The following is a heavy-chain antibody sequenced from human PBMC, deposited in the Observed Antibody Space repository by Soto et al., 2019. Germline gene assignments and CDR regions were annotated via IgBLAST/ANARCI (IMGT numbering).Heavy chain of an antibody. CDR1: GGSISSYY. CDR2: IYDSGST. Sequence: QVQLQESGPGLVKPSETLSLTCTVSGGSISSYYWSWIRQPPGKGLEWIGYIYDSGSTNYNPSLKSRVTISVDTAKNQCSLKLSSVTAADTAVYYCARVWGGAFDFWGQGTMVTVSS. J-gene: IGHJ3*01. CDR3: ARVWGGAFDF. V-gene: IGHV4-59*01. D-gene: IGHD3-10*01.